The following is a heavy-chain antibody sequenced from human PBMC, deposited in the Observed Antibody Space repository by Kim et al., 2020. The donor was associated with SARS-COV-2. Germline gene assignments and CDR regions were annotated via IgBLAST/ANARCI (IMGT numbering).Heavy chain of an antibody. J-gene: IGHJ4*02. CDR1: GGSFSGYY. D-gene: IGHD6-13*01. V-gene: IGHV4-34*01. CDR2: INHSGST. Sequence: SETLSLTCAVYGGSFSGYYWSWIRQPPGKGLEWIGEINHSGSTNYNPSLKSRVTISVDTSKNQFSLKLSSVTAADTAVYYCARGGQQQLVLYYWGQGTLVTVSS. CDR3: ARGGQQQLVLYY.